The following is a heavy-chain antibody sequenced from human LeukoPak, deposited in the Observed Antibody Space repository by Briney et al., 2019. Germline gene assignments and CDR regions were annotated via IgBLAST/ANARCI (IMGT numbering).Heavy chain of an antibody. V-gene: IGHV4-39*07. Sequence: SETLSLTCSVSGGSISSSSYYWGWIRQPPGKGLEWIGSIYYSGSTYYNPSLKSRVTILVDTSKNQFSLKLISVSAADTAVYYRARDRYGGNDQFDYWGQGTLVTVSS. D-gene: IGHD4-23*01. CDR2: IYYSGST. J-gene: IGHJ4*02. CDR3: ARDRYGGNDQFDY. CDR1: GGSISSSSYY.